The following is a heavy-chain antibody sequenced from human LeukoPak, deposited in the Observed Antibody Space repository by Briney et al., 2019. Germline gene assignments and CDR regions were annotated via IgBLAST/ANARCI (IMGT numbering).Heavy chain of an antibody. D-gene: IGHD2-15*01. J-gene: IGHJ4*02. V-gene: IGHV3-66*01. CDR3: ARGFCSGPSCYNFDY. CDR1: GVTVNFNF. CDR2: IYSGGST. Sequence: GGSLRLSCAASGVTVNFNFMSWVRQAPGKGLECVSAIYSGGSTYYAGSVKGRFTISRNNSKNTLYLQMNSLRVEDTAVYHCARGFCSGPSCYNFDYWGQGTLVTVSS.